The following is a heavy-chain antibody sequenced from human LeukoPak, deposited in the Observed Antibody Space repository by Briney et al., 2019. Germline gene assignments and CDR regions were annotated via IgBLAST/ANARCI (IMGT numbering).Heavy chain of an antibody. J-gene: IGHJ3*02. CDR3: VRSEGSEKDDAFDI. CDR2: MNQDGSLQ. CDR1: GFTFSSYA. Sequence: PGRSLRLFCAASGFTFSSYAMHWVRQAPGKGLEWVANMNQDGSLQYYVDSVKGRFTISRDNAKNSLYLQMNSLRAEDTAVYYCVRSEGSEKDDAFDIWGQGTMVTVSS. D-gene: IGHD3-3*01. V-gene: IGHV3-7*03.